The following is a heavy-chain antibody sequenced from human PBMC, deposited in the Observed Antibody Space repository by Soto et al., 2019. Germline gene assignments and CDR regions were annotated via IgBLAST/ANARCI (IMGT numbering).Heavy chain of an antibody. J-gene: IGHJ4*02. CDR1: GFTFSNAW. Sequence: PGGSLRLSCAASGFTFSNAWMTWVRQAPGKGLEWVGRVKSKTDGGTIDYAAPVKDRFTISRDDSKNTLYLQMNSLKTEDTAVYYCIGTYSGSSMRFDYWGQGTQVTVSS. CDR2: VKSKTDGGTI. CDR3: IGTYSGSSMRFDY. D-gene: IGHD5-12*01. V-gene: IGHV3-15*01.